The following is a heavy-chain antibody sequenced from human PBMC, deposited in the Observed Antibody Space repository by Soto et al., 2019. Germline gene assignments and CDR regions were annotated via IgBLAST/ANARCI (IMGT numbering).Heavy chain of an antibody. Sequence: SETLSLTCTVSGGSISSSSYYWGWIRQPPGKGLEWIGSIYYSGSTYYNPSLKSRVTISVDTSKNQFSLKLSSVTAADTAVYYCARHLGFGELLSFDYWGQGTLVTVSS. V-gene: IGHV4-39*01. CDR3: ARHLGFGELLSFDY. D-gene: IGHD3-10*01. CDR2: IYYSGST. J-gene: IGHJ4*02. CDR1: GGSISSSSYY.